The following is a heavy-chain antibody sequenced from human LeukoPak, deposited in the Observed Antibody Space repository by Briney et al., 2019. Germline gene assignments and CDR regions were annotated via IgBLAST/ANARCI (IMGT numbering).Heavy chain of an antibody. CDR2: ISGSGGNT. D-gene: IGHD1-26*01. Sequence: GGSLRLSCAASAFTFSSYAMSWVRQAPGKGLEWVSGISGSGGNTYYADSVKGRFTIYRDNSKNPLYLKMNSLRAEDTAVYYCAKNRSGSYFYWGQGTLVTVSS. V-gene: IGHV3-23*01. CDR1: AFTFSSYA. J-gene: IGHJ4*02. CDR3: AKNRSGSYFY.